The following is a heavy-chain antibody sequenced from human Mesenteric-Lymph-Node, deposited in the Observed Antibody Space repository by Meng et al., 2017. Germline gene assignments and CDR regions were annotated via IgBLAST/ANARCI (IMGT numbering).Heavy chain of an antibody. CDR1: GFAFSTDW. Sequence: GESLKISCKASGFAFSTDWMTWVRQAPGKGLEWVANIKEDDSEIYYVDSVKGRFTISRDNAKNSLYLQMNSLRAEDTAVYYCARDIQIKLRAFDIWGQGTMVTVSS. J-gene: IGHJ3*02. V-gene: IGHV3-7*01. D-gene: IGHD1-26*01. CDR3: ARDIQIKLRAFDI. CDR2: IKEDDSEI.